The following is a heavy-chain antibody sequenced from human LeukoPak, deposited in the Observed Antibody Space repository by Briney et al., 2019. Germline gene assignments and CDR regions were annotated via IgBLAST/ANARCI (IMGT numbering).Heavy chain of an antibody. CDR1: GFTFSSYT. Sequence: GGSLRLSCAASGFTFSSYTMNWVRQAPGKGLEWVSSISRNSNYIYYADSVKGRFTISRDNAKNSLYLQMNSLRAEDTAVYYCARDPSSGWYLKGWFDPWGQGTLVTVSS. V-gene: IGHV3-21*01. CDR3: ARDPSSGWYLKGWFDP. J-gene: IGHJ5*02. D-gene: IGHD6-19*01. CDR2: ISRNSNYI.